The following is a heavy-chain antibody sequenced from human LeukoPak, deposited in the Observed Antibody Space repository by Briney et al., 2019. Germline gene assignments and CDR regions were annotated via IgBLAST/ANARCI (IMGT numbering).Heavy chain of an antibody. CDR3: AGYYYDSSRGLDL. CDR1: GFKFDDYG. V-gene: IGHV3-20*04. J-gene: IGHJ5*02. D-gene: IGHD3-22*01. CDR2: INWNGAWT. Sequence: GGSLRLSCAASGFKFDDYGMSWVRQAPGKGLEWVCDINWNGAWTGYADSVKGRLTISRDNAKNSLYLQMNSLRAEDTALYYCAGYYYDSSRGLDLWGQGTLVTVSA.